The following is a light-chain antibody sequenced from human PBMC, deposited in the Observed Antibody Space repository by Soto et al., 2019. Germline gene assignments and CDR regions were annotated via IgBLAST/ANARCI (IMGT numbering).Light chain of an antibody. Sequence: ALTQPASVSGSPGQSITISCTGTSSDVGSYNLVSWYQQHPGKAPKLMIYEVSKRPSGVSNRFSGSKSCNTASLTISGLQAEDEADYYCCSYAGSSTYVFGTGTKVTVL. V-gene: IGLV2-23*02. CDR3: CSYAGSSTYV. CDR2: EVS. CDR1: SSDVGSYNL. J-gene: IGLJ1*01.